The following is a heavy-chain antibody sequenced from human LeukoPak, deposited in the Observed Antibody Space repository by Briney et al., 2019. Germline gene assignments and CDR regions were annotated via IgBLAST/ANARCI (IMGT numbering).Heavy chain of an antibody. V-gene: IGHV7-4-1*02. D-gene: IGHD6-6*01. Sequence: GASVKVSCKASGYTFTSYAMNWVRQAPGQGLESMGWINTNTGNPTYAQGFTGRFVFSLDTSVSTAYLQISSLKAEDTAVYYCARWLTYSSSSFRVRWFDPWGRGTLVTVSS. CDR3: ARWLTYSSSSFRVRWFDP. J-gene: IGHJ5*02. CDR2: INTNTGNP. CDR1: GYTFTSYA.